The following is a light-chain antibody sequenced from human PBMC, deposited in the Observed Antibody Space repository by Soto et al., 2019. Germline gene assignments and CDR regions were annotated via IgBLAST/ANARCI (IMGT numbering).Light chain of an antibody. CDR1: SSNIGAGHD. J-gene: IGLJ1*01. CDR3: QSYDSSLSALYV. V-gene: IGLV1-40*01. Sequence: QSVLAQPPSVSGAPGQRVTISCTGSSSNIGAGHDVHWYQQLPGSAPKLLIYGSRNRPSGVPDRFSGSRSGTSASLAITGLQAEDEADYYCQSYDSSLSALYVFGTGNKVTVL. CDR2: GSR.